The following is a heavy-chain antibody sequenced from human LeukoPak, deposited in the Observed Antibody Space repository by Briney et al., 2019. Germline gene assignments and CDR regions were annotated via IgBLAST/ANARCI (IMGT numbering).Heavy chain of an antibody. Sequence: PGGSLRLSCTAYGFTFSSYWMNWVRQAPGKGLEWVAYIRSSGSTIYYADSVKGRFTISRDTAKNSLYLQMNSLRDEDTAVYYCTRDPDALDYWGQGTLVTVSS. J-gene: IGHJ4*02. CDR3: TRDPDALDY. V-gene: IGHV3-48*02. CDR2: IRSSGSTI. CDR1: GFTFSSYW.